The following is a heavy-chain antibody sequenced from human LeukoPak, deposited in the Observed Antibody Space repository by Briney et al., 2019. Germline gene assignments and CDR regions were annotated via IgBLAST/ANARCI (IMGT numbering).Heavy chain of an antibody. Sequence: ASVKVSCKASGYSFADYYMHWVRQAPGQGLEWMGWIKPNSGGTRSAQKFQGRVTMTRDTSISTAYMELSRLRSDDTAVYYCARVHADGVAAQNSWFDPWGQGTLVTVSS. J-gene: IGHJ5*02. V-gene: IGHV1-2*02. CDR1: GYSFADYY. CDR3: ARVHADGVAAQNSWFDP. D-gene: IGHD6-6*01. CDR2: IKPNSGGT.